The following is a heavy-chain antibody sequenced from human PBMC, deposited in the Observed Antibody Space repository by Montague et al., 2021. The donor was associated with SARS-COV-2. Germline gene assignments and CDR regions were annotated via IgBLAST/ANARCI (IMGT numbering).Heavy chain of an antibody. CDR3: ARARQDVVVPALGIGAYYYYYYMDV. D-gene: IGHD2-2*01. Sequence: SETLSLTCAVYGGSFSGYYWSWISQPPGKGLEWIGEINHSGSTNYNPSLKSRVTISVDTSKNQFSLKLSSVTAADTAVYYCARARQDVVVPALGIGAYYYYYYMDVWGKGTTVTVSS. CDR1: GGSFSGYY. CDR2: INHSGST. J-gene: IGHJ6*03. V-gene: IGHV4-34*01.